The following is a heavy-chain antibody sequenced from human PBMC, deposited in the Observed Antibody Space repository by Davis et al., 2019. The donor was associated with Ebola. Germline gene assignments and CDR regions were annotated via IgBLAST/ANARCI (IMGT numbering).Heavy chain of an antibody. CDR1: GFTFSTCA. J-gene: IGHJ4*02. CDR3: ARDWRWEILLFTTNYFDY. D-gene: IGHD1-26*01. CDR2: IKQDGSEK. Sequence: GGSLRLSCEASGFTFSTCAMSWVRQAPGKGLEWVANIKQDGSEKYYVDSLKGRFTISRDNAKNSLYLQMNSLRAEDTAVYYCARDWRWEILLFTTNYFDYWGQGTLVTVSS. V-gene: IGHV3-7*03.